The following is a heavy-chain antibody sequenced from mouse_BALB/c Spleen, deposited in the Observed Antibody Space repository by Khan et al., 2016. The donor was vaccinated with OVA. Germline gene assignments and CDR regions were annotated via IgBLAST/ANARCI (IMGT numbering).Heavy chain of an antibody. CDR3: ARIYGSDFDY. Sequence: VQLQQSGPELVKPGASVKISCKASGYSFTGYFMNWVMQSHGKSLEWIGRINPHIGETFYNPKFKGKATLTADESSSTAHMELRSLASEDSAVYYGARIYGSDFDYWDQGTTLTGSS. J-gene: IGHJ2*01. D-gene: IGHD1-1*01. CDR1: GYSFTGYF. CDR2: INPHIGET. V-gene: IGHV1-20*02.